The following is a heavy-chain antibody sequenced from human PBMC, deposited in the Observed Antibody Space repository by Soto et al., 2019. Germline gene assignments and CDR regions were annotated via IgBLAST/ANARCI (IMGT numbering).Heavy chain of an antibody. J-gene: IGHJ5*02. CDR1: GFTFSSYW. D-gene: IGHD1-26*01. Sequence: EVQLVESGGGLVQPGGSLRLSCAASGFTFSSYWVHWVRQAPGKGLVWVSRINTDGSSTSYEDSVKGRFTISRDNAKNTLYLQMNSLGAEATAVYYCARRGQVGSGLAHWGQGTLVTVSS. CDR2: INTDGSST. CDR3: ARRGQVGSGLAH. V-gene: IGHV3-74*01.